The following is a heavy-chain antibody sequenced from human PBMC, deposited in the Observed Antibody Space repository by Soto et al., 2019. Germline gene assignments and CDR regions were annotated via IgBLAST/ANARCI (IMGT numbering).Heavy chain of an antibody. Sequence: QVQLVQTGAEVKKPGASVKVACKASGYSFNARYMHWVRQAPGQGLEWMGRINPNSGDDNYAQKFQGRVTMTRDTSISTVYMDLTSLTSDDTAVYSCAREAENYYYYGMDVWGQGTTVTVSS. CDR2: INPNSGDD. J-gene: IGHJ6*02. CDR3: AREAENYYYYGMDV. CDR1: GYSFNARY. V-gene: IGHV1-2*06.